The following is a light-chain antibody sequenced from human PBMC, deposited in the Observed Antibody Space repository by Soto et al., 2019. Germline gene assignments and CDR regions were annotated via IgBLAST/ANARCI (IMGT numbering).Light chain of an antibody. CDR2: DAS. J-gene: IGKJ2*01. Sequence: DIQMTQSPSSLSASVGDRVTITCQASQDISNYLSWYQQKPGKAPKLLIYDASNLETGVPSRFSGSGSGTHFTFTISSLQPKDIATYYCQQYDNLPYTFGQGTKVDTK. CDR1: QDISNY. V-gene: IGKV1-33*01. CDR3: QQYDNLPYT.